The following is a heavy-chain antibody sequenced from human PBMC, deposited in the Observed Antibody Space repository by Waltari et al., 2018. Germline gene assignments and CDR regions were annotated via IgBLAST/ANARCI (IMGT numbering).Heavy chain of an antibody. Sequence: QVQLVQSGAEVKKPGSSVKVSCKASGGTFSSYAISWVRQAPGQGLEWMGGVIPIFGTANYAPKFQGRVTITADESTSTAYMELSSLRSEDTAVYYCARGYCSSTSCYYYFDYWGQGTLVTVSS. CDR2: VIPIFGTA. J-gene: IGHJ4*02. D-gene: IGHD2-2*01. CDR1: GGTFSSYA. CDR3: ARGYCSSTSCYYYFDY. V-gene: IGHV1-69*01.